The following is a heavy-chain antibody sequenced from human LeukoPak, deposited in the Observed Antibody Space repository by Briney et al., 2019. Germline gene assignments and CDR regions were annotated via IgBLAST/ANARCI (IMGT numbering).Heavy chain of an antibody. J-gene: IGHJ6*04. CDR3: ARGDGAVAKLCGMDV. CDR1: GGTFSSYA. D-gene: IGHD6-19*01. CDR2: IIPIFGTA. V-gene: IGHV1-69*06. Sequence: SVKVSCKASGGTFSSYAISWVRQAPGQGLEWMGGIIPIFGTANYAQKFQGRVTITADKSTSTAYMELSSLRSEDTAVYYCARGDGAVAKLCGMDVWGKGTTVTVSS.